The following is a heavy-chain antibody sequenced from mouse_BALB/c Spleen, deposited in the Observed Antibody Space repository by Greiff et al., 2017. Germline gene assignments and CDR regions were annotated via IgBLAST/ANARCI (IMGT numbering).Heavy chain of an antibody. CDR1: GFTFSDYG. V-gene: IGHV5-15*02. J-gene: IGHJ1*01. CDR3: AREGAPYWYFDV. CDR2: ISNLAYSI. Sequence: EVQLQQSGGGLVQPGGSRKLSCAASGFTFSDYGMAWVRQAPGKGPEWVAFISNLAYSIYYADTVTGRFTISRENAKNTLYLEMSSLRSEDTAMYYCAREGAPYWYFDVWGAGTTVTVSS.